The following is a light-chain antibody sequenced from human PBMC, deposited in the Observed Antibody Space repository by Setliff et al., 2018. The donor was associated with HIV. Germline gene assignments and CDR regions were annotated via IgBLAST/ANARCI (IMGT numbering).Light chain of an antibody. CDR3: AAWDDRLHGPV. CDR2: ANS. Sequence: QSALTQPPSASGAPGQSVTISCSGSTSNFRLNTINWYQHVLGTAPKLLIYANSQRPSGVPDRFSGSKSATSASLSISGRQFEDEADYDCAAWDDRLHGPVFGGWTNVTVL. J-gene: IGLJ3*02. CDR1: TSNFRLNT. V-gene: IGLV1-44*01.